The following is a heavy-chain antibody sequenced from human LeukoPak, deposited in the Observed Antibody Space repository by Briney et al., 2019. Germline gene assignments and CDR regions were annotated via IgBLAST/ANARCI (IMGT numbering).Heavy chain of an antibody. CDR3: ARPGMEGATTDAFDI. D-gene: IGHD1-26*01. V-gene: IGHV5-51*01. CDR1: GYRFTTYW. J-gene: IGHJ3*02. CDR2: IYPGDSET. Sequence: GGALQISCKGSGYRFTTYWIAWVRRMPGKGLEGMGIIYPGDSETRYSPSFQGQVTISADKSISTAYLQWSSLKASDTAMYYCARPGMEGATTDAFDIWGQGTMVTVSS.